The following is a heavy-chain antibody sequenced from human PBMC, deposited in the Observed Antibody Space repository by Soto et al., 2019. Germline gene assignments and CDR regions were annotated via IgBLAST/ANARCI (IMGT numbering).Heavy chain of an antibody. CDR2: VSGLGSR. J-gene: IGHJ4*02. Sequence: SETPYLRSKVSDACVNRVSHCSTVFRLQPWKGLEWIGHVSGLGSRYYNPSLKSRATISADASKNQFSLRLTSVTAADTAMYFCARDSHYDLLTGYLGLDYWSQGNMVTVS. D-gene: IGHD3-9*01. CDR1: DACVNRVSHC. V-gene: IGHV4-61*01. CDR3: ARDSHYDLLTGYLGLDY.